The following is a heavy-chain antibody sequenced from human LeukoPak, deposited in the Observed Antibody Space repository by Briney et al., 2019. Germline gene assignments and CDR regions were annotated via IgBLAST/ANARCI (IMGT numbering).Heavy chain of an antibody. CDR2: MNPNSGNT. CDR1: GYTFTSYD. CDR3: ARPTSSGWYYFDY. D-gene: IGHD6-19*01. V-gene: IGHV1-8*01. Sequence: ASVKVSCKASGYTFTSYDINWVRQATGQGLEWMGWMNPNSGNTGYAQKFQGRVTMTRDTSISTAYMELSSLRSEDTAVYYCARPTSSGWYYFDYWGQGTLVTVSS. J-gene: IGHJ4*02.